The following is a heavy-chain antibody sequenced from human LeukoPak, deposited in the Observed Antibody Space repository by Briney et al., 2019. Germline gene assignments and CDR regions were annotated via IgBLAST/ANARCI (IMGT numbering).Heavy chain of an antibody. CDR1: GFTFSSYA. J-gene: IGHJ4*02. CDR3: AKALGPGYSSSWYSDY. V-gene: IGHV3-23*01. CDR2: ISGSGGST. Sequence: GGSLRPSCAASGFTFSSYAMSWVRQAPGKGLEWVSAISGSGGSTYYADSVKGRFTISRDNSKNTLYLQMNSLRAEDTAVYYCAKALGPGYSSSWYSDYWGQGTLVTVSS. D-gene: IGHD6-13*01.